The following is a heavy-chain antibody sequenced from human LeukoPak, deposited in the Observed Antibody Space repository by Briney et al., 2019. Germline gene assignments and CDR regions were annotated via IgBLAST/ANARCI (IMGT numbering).Heavy chain of an antibody. CDR3: ARSYYYDYRQIDY. V-gene: IGHV4-39*01. CDR2: IYYSGIT. Sequence: SETLSLTCTVSGDSISTSSFYWGWIRQPLGKGLEWLGSIYYSGITHYNPSLKSRVTISVDTSKNQFSLHLYSVTAADTAVFYCARSYYYDYRQIDYWGQGTLVTVSS. J-gene: IGHJ4*02. D-gene: IGHD3-22*01. CDR1: GDSISTSSFY.